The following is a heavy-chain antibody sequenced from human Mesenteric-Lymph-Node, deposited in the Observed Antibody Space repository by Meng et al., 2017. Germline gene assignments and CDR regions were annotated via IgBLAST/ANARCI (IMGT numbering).Heavy chain of an antibody. CDR1: GDSISSRSSSYR. CDR3: ARDYLVSYYIEFSGPEGDAFDV. CDR2: IYYSGST. D-gene: IGHD3-10*01. V-gene: IGHV4-39*07. Sequence: SETLSLTCIVNGDSISSRSSSYRWGWIRQPPGNGLEWIGSIYYSGSTYYNPSLKSRVTISLDTSKSQFSLRLTSVTAADTAMYYCARDYLVSYYIEFSGPEGDAFDVWGRGTMVTVSS. J-gene: IGHJ3*01.